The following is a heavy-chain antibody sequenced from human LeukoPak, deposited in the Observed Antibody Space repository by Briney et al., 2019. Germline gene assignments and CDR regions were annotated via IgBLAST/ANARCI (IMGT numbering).Heavy chain of an antibody. Sequence: GRSLRLSCAASGFTFSSYGMHWVRQAPGKGLEWVAVISYDGSNKYYADSVKGRFTISRDNSKNTLYLQMNSLRAEDAAVYYCAKVDSSGRYQNWGQGTLVTVSS. CDR3: AKVDSSGRYQN. J-gene: IGHJ4*02. CDR1: GFTFSSYG. D-gene: IGHD6-19*01. V-gene: IGHV3-30*18. CDR2: ISYDGSNK.